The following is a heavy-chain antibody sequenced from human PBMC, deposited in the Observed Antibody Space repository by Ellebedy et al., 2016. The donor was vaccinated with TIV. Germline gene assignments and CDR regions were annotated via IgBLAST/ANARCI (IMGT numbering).Heavy chain of an antibody. Sequence: GSLRLSXAASGFTFSDYYMSWIRQAPGKGLEWIGEINHSGSTNYNPSLKSRVTISVDTSKNQFSLKLSSVTAADTAVYYCARGSSYYYGSGSNWFDPWGQGTLVTVSS. CDR3: ARGSSYYYGSGSNWFDP. D-gene: IGHD3-10*01. V-gene: IGHV4-34*01. CDR2: INHSGST. J-gene: IGHJ5*02. CDR1: GFTFSDYY.